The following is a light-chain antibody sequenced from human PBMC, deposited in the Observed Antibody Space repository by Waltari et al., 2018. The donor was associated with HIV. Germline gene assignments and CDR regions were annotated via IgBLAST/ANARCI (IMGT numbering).Light chain of an antibody. V-gene: IGLV7-46*01. CDR3: LLSYNGAWV. J-gene: IGLJ3*02. Sequence: QAVVTHEPSLTVSPGGTVTPTFASRTGPVTTGPYPYWFQQRPGQAPRTLIYDLNIRHSWTPARFSGSLAGGKAALTLSGAQAEDEADYHCLLSYNGAWVFGGGTKLTVL. CDR1: TGPVTTGPY. CDR2: DLN.